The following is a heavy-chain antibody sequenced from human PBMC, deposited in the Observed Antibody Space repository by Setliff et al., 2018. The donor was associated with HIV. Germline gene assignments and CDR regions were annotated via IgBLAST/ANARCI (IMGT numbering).Heavy chain of an antibody. D-gene: IGHD6-6*01. CDR2: IFYSGSA. J-gene: IGHJ4*02. Sequence: SETLSLTCTVSGGSISSSSYYWGWIRQPPGEGREWIGSIFYSGSANYNPSLRSPVAISVDTSKNQFSLKLTSVTAADTAVYYCAGEDSSYHYFDYWGQGMLVTVSS. CDR1: GGSISSSSYY. CDR3: AGEDSSYHYFDY. V-gene: IGHV4-39*02.